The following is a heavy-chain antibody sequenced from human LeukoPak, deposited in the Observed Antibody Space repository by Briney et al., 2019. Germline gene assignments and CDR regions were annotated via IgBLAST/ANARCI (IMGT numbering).Heavy chain of an antibody. D-gene: IGHD2-2*01. J-gene: IGHJ5*02. V-gene: IGHV3-30*18. CDR2: ISYDGSNK. CDR3: AKDGCRITSCHVLVDP. CDR1: GFTFSSYG. Sequence: GGSLRLSCAASGFTFSSYGMHWVRQAPGKGLEWVAVISYDGSNKYYADSVKGRFTISRDNSKNTLYLQMNSLRAEDTAVYYCAKDGCRITSCHVLVDPWGQGTLVTVSS.